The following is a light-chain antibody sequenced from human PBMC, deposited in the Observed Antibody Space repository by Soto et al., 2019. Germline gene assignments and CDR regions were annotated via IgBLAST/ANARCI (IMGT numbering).Light chain of an antibody. V-gene: IGKV3-15*01. CDR3: QKYGDSSIT. CDR1: QYVSNK. CDR2: GAS. J-gene: IGKJ5*01. Sequence: IVMTQSPATLSVSPGETATLSCRASQYVSNKVAWYQQKPGQAPSLLILGASTRATGVPDRFSGSGSGIDFALTISRLEPEDFAVYYCQKYGDSSITFGQGTRLEIK.